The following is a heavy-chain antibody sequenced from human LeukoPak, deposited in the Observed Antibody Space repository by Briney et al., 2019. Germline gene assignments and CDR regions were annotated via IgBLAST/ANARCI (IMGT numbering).Heavy chain of an antibody. CDR2: INHSGST. D-gene: IGHD3-10*01. J-gene: IGHJ4*02. CDR3: ARGPWFRGSGSYYPRSFDY. Sequence: PSETLSLTCTVSGGSISSGSYYWSWIRQPPGKGLEWIGEINHSGSTNYNPSLKSRVTMSVDTSKNQFSLKLSSVTAADTAVYYCARGPWFRGSGSYYPRSFDYWGQGTLVTVSS. CDR1: GGSISSGSYY. V-gene: IGHV4-39*07.